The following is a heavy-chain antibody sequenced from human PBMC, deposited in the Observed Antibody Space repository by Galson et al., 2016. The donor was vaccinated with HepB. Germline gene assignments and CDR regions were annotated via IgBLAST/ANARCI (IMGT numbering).Heavy chain of an antibody. CDR2: ISGSGGST. CDR1: GFTFIDYA. CDR3: AKDPYFRYSLNYGMDV. J-gene: IGHJ6*02. V-gene: IGHV3-23*01. D-gene: IGHD5-12*01. Sequence: SLRLSCAVSGFTFIDYAMSWLRQAPGKGLDWVSGISGSGGSTFYADSVKGRFIISRDNSKNTLYMQMNSLRAEDTAVYYCAKDPYFRYSLNYGMDVWGQGTTVTVSS.